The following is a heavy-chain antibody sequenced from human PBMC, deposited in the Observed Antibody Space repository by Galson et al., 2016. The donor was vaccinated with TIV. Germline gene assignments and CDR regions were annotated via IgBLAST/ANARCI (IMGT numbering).Heavy chain of an antibody. Sequence: SVKVSCKASGDTFSSYPFNWVRQAPGQGLEWVGGFIPLFGTANYAQKFQGRVTISADESTSTLHLEVRSLRSEDTAGYYCAKDRNTAMDTYHYYYGMDVWGQGTTVIVSS. J-gene: IGHJ6*02. CDR2: FIPLFGTA. CDR1: GDTFSSYP. D-gene: IGHD5-18*01. V-gene: IGHV1-69*13. CDR3: AKDRNTAMDTYHYYYGMDV.